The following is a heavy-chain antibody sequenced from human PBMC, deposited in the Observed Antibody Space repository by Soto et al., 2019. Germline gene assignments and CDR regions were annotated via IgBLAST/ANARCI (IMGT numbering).Heavy chain of an antibody. V-gene: IGHV4-31*03. Sequence: SETLSLTCTVSGGSISSGGYYCGCIRQHPGKGLEWIGYMYYSGTTYYNPSLKSRVTISIDTSKNQFSLKLTSVTAADTAVYYCAGGDLPRYFSPGYWGQGTLVTVS. CDR1: GGSISSGGYY. J-gene: IGHJ4*02. CDR3: AGGDLPRYFSPGY. D-gene: IGHD3-9*01. CDR2: MYYSGTT.